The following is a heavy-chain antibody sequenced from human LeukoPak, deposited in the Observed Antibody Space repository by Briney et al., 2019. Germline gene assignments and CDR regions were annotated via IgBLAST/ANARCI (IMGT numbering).Heavy chain of an antibody. V-gene: IGHV4-34*01. CDR1: GGSFSGYY. CDR3: ARGPPYYYDGSGYYYFDY. CDR2: INHSGSP. D-gene: IGHD3-22*01. J-gene: IGHJ4*02. Sequence: SETLSLTCAVYGGSFSGYYWTWIRQPPGKGLEWIGEINHSGSPNYNPSLESRVTMSVDTSKNQFSLKLSSVTAADTAVYYCARGPPYYYDGSGYYYFDYWGQGTLVTVSS.